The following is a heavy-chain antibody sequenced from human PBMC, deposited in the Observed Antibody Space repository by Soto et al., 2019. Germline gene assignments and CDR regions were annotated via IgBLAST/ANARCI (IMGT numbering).Heavy chain of an antibody. Sequence: QVQLQQWGAGLLKPSETLSLTCAVYGGSFSGYYWSWIRQPPGTGLEWIAEINHSGSTNYNPSLNRPDTISVDTSKHQFSLKLSSVTAADTAVYCCARSELVLTGYSSFDYWGQGPLVTVSS. V-gene: IGHV4-34*01. D-gene: IGHD3-9*01. CDR2: INHSGST. CDR1: GGSFSGYY. CDR3: ARSELVLTGYSSFDY. J-gene: IGHJ4*02.